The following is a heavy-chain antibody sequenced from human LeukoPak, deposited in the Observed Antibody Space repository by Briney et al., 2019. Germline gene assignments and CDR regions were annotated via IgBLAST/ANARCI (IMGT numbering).Heavy chain of an antibody. CDR1: GYTFTSYG. V-gene: IGHV1-18*01. CDR3: AREGRDGYNRYYFDY. CDR2: ISAYNGNT. Sequence: GASVKVSCKASGYTFTSYGISWVRQAPGQGLEWMGWISAYNGNTNYAQKLQGRVTMTTDTSTSTAYMELRSLRSDDTAVYYCAREGRDGYNRYYFDYWGQGILVTVSS. J-gene: IGHJ4*02. D-gene: IGHD5-24*01.